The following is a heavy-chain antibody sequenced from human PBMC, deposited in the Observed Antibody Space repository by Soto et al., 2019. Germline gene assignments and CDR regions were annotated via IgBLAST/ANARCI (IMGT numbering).Heavy chain of an antibody. CDR2: ISGHNGKA. CDR1: GYTFKSCD. D-gene: IGHD5-12*01. V-gene: IGHV1-18*04. CDR3: ARKGYIGNFAMDV. Sequence: AAVKVFCKSCGYTFKSCDVMWVRKGPGQGLEWMGWISGHNGKADYAENFQGRVIMTTDTSTATASMDLRGLRSDDTAVYYCARKGYIGNFAMDVWGQGTTVTVSS. J-gene: IGHJ6*02.